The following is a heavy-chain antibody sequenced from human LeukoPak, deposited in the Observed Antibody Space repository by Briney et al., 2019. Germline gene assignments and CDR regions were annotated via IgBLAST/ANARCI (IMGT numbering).Heavy chain of an antibody. CDR3: ARSVDGGNSPFDY. Sequence: SETLSLTCAVSGYSLSSSNWWGWIRQPPGKGLEWIGYIYYSGSTYYNPSLKSRVTMSVDTSKNQFSLKLSSVTAVDTAVYYCARSVDGGNSPFDYWGQGTLVTVSS. CDR2: IYYSGST. D-gene: IGHD4-23*01. J-gene: IGHJ4*02. CDR1: GYSLSSSNW. V-gene: IGHV4-28*01.